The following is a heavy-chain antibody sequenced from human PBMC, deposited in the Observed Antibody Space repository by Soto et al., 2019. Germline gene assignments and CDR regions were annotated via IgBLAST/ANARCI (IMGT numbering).Heavy chain of an antibody. CDR1: GGTFSSYT. J-gene: IGHJ5*02. V-gene: IGHV1-69*08. D-gene: IGHD3-10*01. CDR2: FVPILGLA. Sequence: QVPLVQSGAEVKKPGSSVKVSCKASGGTFSSYTISWVRQAPGQGLEWMGRFVPILGLAHYAQKFQGRVTITADKSTSTAYMELSSLRSDDTAVYYCARDVGREVDPWGQGTLVTVSS. CDR3: ARDVGREVDP.